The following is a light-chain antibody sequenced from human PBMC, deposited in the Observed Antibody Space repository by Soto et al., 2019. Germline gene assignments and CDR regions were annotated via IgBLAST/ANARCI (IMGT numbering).Light chain of an antibody. CDR3: QHFGGTTFT. V-gene: IGKV3-20*01. CDR2: GAS. Sequence: EIVLTQSPGTLSLSPGEAPTPSCKASQSVSSSYIAWYQQRPGQTPSLLIYGASTRATGIPDRFSGSGSGTHCTLTISRLEPGDFAVYYCQHFGGTTFTLGQGTRLEIK. CDR1: QSVSSSY. J-gene: IGKJ5*01.